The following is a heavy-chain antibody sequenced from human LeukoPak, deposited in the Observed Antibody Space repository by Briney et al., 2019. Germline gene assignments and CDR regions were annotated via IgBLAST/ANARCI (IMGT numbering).Heavy chain of an antibody. CDR1: GFTFSSYW. Sequence: QPGGSLRLSCAASGFTFSSYWMSWVRQAPGQGLEWVANIKQDGSEKYYVDSVKGRFTISRDNAKNSLYLQMNRLRAEDTAVYYCARQGYYGSGNYYSYYFDYWGQGTLVTVSS. V-gene: IGHV3-7*01. CDR3: ARQGYYGSGNYYSYYFDY. CDR2: IKQDGSEK. J-gene: IGHJ4*02. D-gene: IGHD3-10*01.